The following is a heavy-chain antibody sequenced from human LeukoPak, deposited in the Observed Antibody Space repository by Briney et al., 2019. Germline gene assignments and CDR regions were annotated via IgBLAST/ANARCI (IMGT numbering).Heavy chain of an antibody. Sequence: PSETLSLTCTVSGGSISSYYWSWIRQPPGKGLEWIGYIYCSGSTNYNPSLKSRVTISVDTSKNQFPLKLSSVTAADTAVYYCARNPDSSGYYSYFDYWGQGTLVTVSS. D-gene: IGHD3-22*01. V-gene: IGHV4-59*01. CDR2: IYCSGST. CDR1: GGSISSYY. J-gene: IGHJ4*02. CDR3: ARNPDSSGYYSYFDY.